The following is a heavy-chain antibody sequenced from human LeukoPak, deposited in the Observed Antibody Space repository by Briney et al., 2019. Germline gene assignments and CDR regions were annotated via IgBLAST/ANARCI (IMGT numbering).Heavy chain of an antibody. CDR3: ARLGVSKDIVLMVYAAKHYYYYMDV. CDR1: DYSISSGYGYY. CDR2: INHSGST. V-gene: IGHV4-38-2*02. D-gene: IGHD2-8*01. J-gene: IGHJ6*03. Sequence: SETLSLTCTVSDYSISSGYGYYWGWIRQPPGKGLEWIGEINHSGSTNYNPSLKSRVTISVDTSKNQFSLKLSSVTAADTAVYYCARLGVSKDIVLMVYAAKHYYYYMDVWGKGTTVTVSS.